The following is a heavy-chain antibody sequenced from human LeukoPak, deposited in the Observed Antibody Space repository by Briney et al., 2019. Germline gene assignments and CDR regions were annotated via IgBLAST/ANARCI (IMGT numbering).Heavy chain of an antibody. J-gene: IGHJ4*02. D-gene: IGHD3-10*01. CDR1: GFPFSSYA. V-gene: IGHV3-23*01. CDR2: ISGGGGST. Sequence: PGGSLRLSRAHSGFPFSSYAISWARHAPGEGLEWVSPISGGGGSTYYADSVKGRFTISRDNSKNTLYLQLNSLRAEDTAVYYCAKDRTTEVRGVVDYDHWGQGTQVTVPS. CDR3: AKDRTTEVRGVVDYDH.